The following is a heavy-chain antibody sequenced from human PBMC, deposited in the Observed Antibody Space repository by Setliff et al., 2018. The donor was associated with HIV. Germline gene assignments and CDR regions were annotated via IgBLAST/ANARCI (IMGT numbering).Heavy chain of an antibody. CDR2: INPNTGGT. Sequence: ASVKVSCKVSGYTFSGYYFHWVRQAPGQGLEWMGWINPNTGGTNYAQKFQGRVTVTRDSPTRTAYMELKRLKSDDTAVYFCARDNRFDYNSGWPLDYWGQGTLVTSPQ. J-gene: IGHJ4*02. V-gene: IGHV1-2*02. D-gene: IGHD6-19*01. CDR3: ARDNRFDYNSGWPLDY. CDR1: GYTFSGYY.